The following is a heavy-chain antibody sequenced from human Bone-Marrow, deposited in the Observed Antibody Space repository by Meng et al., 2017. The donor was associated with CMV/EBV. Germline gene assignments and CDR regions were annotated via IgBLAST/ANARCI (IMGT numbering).Heavy chain of an antibody. D-gene: IGHD6-19*01. CDR2: MNPNSGNT. V-gene: IGHV1-8*01. Sequence: QWQLGQSGAEVKKPGASVKFSCKASGYTVTSYDINSVRQAAGQGLEWMGWMNPNSGNTDYAQKFQGRVTMTRNISKSTAYMDLSSLRSEDTAVYYCATGVADFEYWGQGTLVTVSS. CDR3: ATGVADFEY. J-gene: IGHJ4*02. CDR1: GYTVTSYD.